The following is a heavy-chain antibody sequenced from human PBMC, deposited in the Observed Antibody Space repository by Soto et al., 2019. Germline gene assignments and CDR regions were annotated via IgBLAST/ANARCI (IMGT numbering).Heavy chain of an antibody. D-gene: IGHD1-26*01. Sequence: QITLKESGPTLVKPTQTLTLTCTFFGLSLSTSGVGVGWIRQPPGKALEWLALIYWDDDKRYSPSLKSRLTSTKNTSENQVVLTMTNMDPVDTTTYCGAHSLGELLLHYYYYGMDVWGQGTTVTVSS. CDR1: GLSLSTSGVG. V-gene: IGHV2-5*02. CDR3: AHSLGELLLHYYYYGMDV. J-gene: IGHJ6*02. CDR2: IYWDDDK.